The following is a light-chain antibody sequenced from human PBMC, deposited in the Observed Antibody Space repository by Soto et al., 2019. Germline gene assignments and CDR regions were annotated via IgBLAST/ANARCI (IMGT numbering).Light chain of an antibody. CDR1: SSDVGGYNY. J-gene: IGLJ1*01. CDR3: SSYTSSSTGA. Sequence: QSALTQPASVSGSPGQSITISCTGTSSDVGGYNYVSWYQQHPGKAPKLMIYDVSNRPSGVSNRFSGSKSGNTASLTISGLQAEDEADYYCSSYTSSSTGAFGPGTKVTVL. V-gene: IGLV2-14*01. CDR2: DVS.